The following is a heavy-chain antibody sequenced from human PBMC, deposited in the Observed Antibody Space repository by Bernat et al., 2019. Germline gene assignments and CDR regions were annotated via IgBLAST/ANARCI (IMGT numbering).Heavy chain of an antibody. J-gene: IGHJ6*02. V-gene: IGHV3-30-3*01. CDR2: ISDDGSNK. CDR3: ARDSSDSSSLAGMDV. D-gene: IGHD6-13*01. Sequence: QVQLVESGGGVVQPGRSLRLSCAASGFTFSSYAMYWVRQAPGKGLEWVAVISDDGSNKYYADSVKGRFTISRDNSKNTLYLQMNSLRAEDTAVYYCARDSSDSSSLAGMDVWGQGTTVTVSS. CDR1: GFTFSSYA.